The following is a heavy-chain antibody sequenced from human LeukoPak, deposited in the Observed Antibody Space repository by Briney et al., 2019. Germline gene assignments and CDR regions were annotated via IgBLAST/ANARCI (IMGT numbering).Heavy chain of an antibody. J-gene: IGHJ4*02. CDR3: ARDQGRYFDWSIDY. CDR2: ISAYNGNT. Sequence: ASAKVSCKASGYTFTSYGISWVRQAPGQGLEWMGRISAYNGNTNYAQKLQGRVTMTTDTSTSTAYMELRSLRSDDTAVYYCARDQGRYFDWSIDYWGQGTLVTVSS. V-gene: IGHV1-18*01. D-gene: IGHD3-9*01. CDR1: GYTFTSYG.